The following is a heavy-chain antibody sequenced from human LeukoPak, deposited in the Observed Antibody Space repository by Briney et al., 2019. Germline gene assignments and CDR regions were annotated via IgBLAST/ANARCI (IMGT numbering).Heavy chain of an antibody. Sequence: PGGSLRLSCAASGFTFSSHWMSWVRQAPGKGLEWVANINQDGSEKYYVDSVKGRFTISRDNAKNSLYLQMSSLRAEDTALYYCASRSSVAASGPGWGQGTLVTVSS. V-gene: IGHV3-7*01. J-gene: IGHJ4*02. CDR3: ASRSSVAASGPG. CDR2: INQDGSEK. D-gene: IGHD2-15*01. CDR1: GFTFSSHW.